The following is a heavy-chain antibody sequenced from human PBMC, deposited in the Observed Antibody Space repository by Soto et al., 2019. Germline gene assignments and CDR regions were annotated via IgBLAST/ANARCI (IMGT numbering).Heavy chain of an antibody. V-gene: IGHV1-46*01. CDR1: GYTFIDYY. D-gene: IGHD6-13*01. CDR3: ARDLAAGDY. CDR2: FNPTSGST. Sequence: QVQLVQSGAEVKKPGASVKLSCKASGYTFIDYYIHWVRQAPGQGLEWMGIFNPTSGSTNYAQKFQGRVTLTMDTSTRTVYMELSSLRFDDTAVYYCARDLAAGDYWGQGTLVTVSS. J-gene: IGHJ4*02.